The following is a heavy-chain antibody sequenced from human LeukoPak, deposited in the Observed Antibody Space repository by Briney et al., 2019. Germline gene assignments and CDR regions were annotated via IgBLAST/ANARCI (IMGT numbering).Heavy chain of an antibody. D-gene: IGHD2-15*01. V-gene: IGHV3-30*18. CDR1: GFTFSSYG. J-gene: IGHJ4*02. CDR2: ISYDGSNK. Sequence: GGSLRLSCAASGFTFSSYGMPWVRQAPGKGLEWVAVISYDGSNKYYADSVKGRFTISRDNSKNTLYLQMNSLRAEDTAVYYCAKDGGVGYCSGGSCYYFDYRGQGTLVTVSS. CDR3: AKDGGVGYCSGGSCYYFDY.